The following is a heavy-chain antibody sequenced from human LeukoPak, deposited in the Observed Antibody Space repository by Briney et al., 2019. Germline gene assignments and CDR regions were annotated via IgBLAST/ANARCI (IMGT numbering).Heavy chain of an antibody. D-gene: IGHD6-19*01. CDR1: GGSISTNY. CDR3: ARHGSDWSFDF. Sequence: PSETLSLTCTVSGGSISTNYWGWIRLSPGKGLEWIGYIYNNGSPNYNPSLRSRVTISIDTSRNHFSLKLSSVTAADTAVYYRARHGSDWSFDFWGRGTLVTVSS. V-gene: IGHV4-59*08. CDR2: IYNNGSP. J-gene: IGHJ4*02.